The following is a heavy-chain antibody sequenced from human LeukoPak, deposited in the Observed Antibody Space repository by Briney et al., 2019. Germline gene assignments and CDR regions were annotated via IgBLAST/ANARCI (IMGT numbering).Heavy chain of an antibody. Sequence: PGGSLRLSCAASGFTFDDYAMHWVRQGPGKGLEWVSGISWNSGSIGYADSVKGRFTISRDNAKNSLYLQMNSLRAEDTALYYCTKDMAGTTGAFDIWGQGTMVTVSS. CDR3: TKDMAGTTGAFDI. V-gene: IGHV3-9*01. CDR1: GFTFDDYA. D-gene: IGHD1-14*01. CDR2: ISWNSGSI. J-gene: IGHJ3*02.